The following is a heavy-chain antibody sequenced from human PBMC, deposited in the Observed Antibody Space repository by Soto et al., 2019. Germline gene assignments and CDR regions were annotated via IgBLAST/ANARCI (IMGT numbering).Heavy chain of an antibody. J-gene: IGHJ4*02. CDR2: IFHTGAT. V-gene: IGHV4-39*01. CDR3: ARRRIVPTTNFDY. CDR1: GDSISSSSFY. Sequence: SETLSLTCTVSGDSISSSSFYWGWIRQPPGKGLEWIGHIFHTGATYQNPTLKSRLRMSVDTSKNQFSLNLSSVAATDTAVYYCARRRIVPTTNFDYWGQGTLVTVSS. D-gene: IGHD1-26*01.